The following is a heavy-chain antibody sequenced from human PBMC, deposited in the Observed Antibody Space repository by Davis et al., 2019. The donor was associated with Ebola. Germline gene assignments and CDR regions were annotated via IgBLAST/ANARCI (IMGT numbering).Heavy chain of an antibody. D-gene: IGHD6-19*01. CDR3: ARVESIAVAGYYYYYYGMDV. CDR1: GFTFSSYS. Sequence: GGSLRLSCAASGFTFSSYSMNWVRQAPGKGLEWVSYISSSSSTIYYADSVKGRFTISRDNAKNSLYLQMNSLRAEDTAVYYCARVESIAVAGYYYYYYGMDVWGQGTTVTVSS. CDR2: ISSSSSTI. V-gene: IGHV3-48*04. J-gene: IGHJ6*02.